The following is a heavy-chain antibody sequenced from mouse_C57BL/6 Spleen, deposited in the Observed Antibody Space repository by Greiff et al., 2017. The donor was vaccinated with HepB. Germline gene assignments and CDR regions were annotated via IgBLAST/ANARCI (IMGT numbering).Heavy chain of an antibody. CDR2: IYPRSGNT. D-gene: IGHD2-13*01. V-gene: IGHV1-81*01. J-gene: IGHJ4*01. CDR1: GYTFTSYG. Sequence: QVQLQQSGAELARPGASVKLSCKASGYTFTSYGISWVKQRTGQGLEWIGEIYPRSGNTYYNEKFKGKATLTADKSSSTAYMELRSLTSEDSAVYVYAGDGDIYYAMDYWGQGTSVTVSS. CDR3: AGDGDIYYAMDY.